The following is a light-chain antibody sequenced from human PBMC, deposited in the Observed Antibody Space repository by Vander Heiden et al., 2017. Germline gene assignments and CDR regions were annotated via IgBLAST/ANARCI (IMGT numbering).Light chain of an antibody. Sequence: QSVLTQPPSASGTPGQRVTISCSGSSSNIGSNTVNWYQQFPKTAPKLLIYSNNQRPSGVPARFSGSKSGTSASLAISGLQSEDEADYYCAAWDDSLNGPVFGGGTKLTVL. V-gene: IGLV1-44*01. CDR3: AAWDDSLNGPV. J-gene: IGLJ3*02. CDR1: SSNIGSNT. CDR2: SNN.